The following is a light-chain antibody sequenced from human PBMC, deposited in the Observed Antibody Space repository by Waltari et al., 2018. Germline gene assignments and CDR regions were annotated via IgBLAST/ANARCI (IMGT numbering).Light chain of an antibody. CDR1: SPRRYY. Sequence: SSELTQDPAVSVALGQTVSITCQGDSPRRYYASWYQQRPGQAPILLLYGQDNRPSGIPDRFSGSTSGNTASLTITGAQAEDEADYYCLSRDTTSTRVFGGGTRLTV. V-gene: IGLV3-19*01. CDR2: GQD. J-gene: IGLJ3*02. CDR3: LSRDTTSTRV.